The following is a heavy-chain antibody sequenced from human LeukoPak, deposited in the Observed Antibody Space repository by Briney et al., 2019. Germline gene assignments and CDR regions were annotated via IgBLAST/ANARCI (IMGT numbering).Heavy chain of an antibody. CDR3: ARGGIPTGPYYYFYYMDV. Sequence: GGSLRLSCAASGFTFSRHVMHWVRQAPGKGLEWVATISYDGNNKFYADSVKGRFTISRDNSRNTLCLQMNSLKGEDAAVYSCARGGIPTGPYYYFYYMDVWGKGTAVTVSS. J-gene: IGHJ6*03. V-gene: IGHV3-30*01. CDR1: GFTFSRHV. D-gene: IGHD3-10*01. CDR2: ISYDGNNK.